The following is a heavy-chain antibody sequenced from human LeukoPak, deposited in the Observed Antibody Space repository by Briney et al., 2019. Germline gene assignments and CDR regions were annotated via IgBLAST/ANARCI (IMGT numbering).Heavy chain of an antibody. CDR3: ARGGYSSSWSPGMDV. CDR1: GGSISSYY. D-gene: IGHD6-13*01. CDR2: IYYSGST. J-gene: IGHJ6*02. Sequence: SETLSLTCTVSGGSISSYYWTWIRQTPGKELEWIGYIYYSGSTNYNPSLKSRVSVSVDTSRNQLPLMLTSVTAADTAVYYCARGGYSSSWSPGMDVWGQGTTVTVSS. V-gene: IGHV4-59*12.